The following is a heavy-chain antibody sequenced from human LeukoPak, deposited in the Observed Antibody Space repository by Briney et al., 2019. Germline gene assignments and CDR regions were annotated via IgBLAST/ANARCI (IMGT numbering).Heavy chain of an antibody. Sequence: SGTLSLTCGVSGGSISGTNWWSWVCQPPGQGQEWIGEISLAGQTNYNPSLNGRVTMSLDKSSNQLSLHLTSVTAADTATYFCSRESGPFCPFGYWGQGTLVVVPS. CDR2: ISLAGQT. CDR1: GGSISGTNW. J-gene: IGHJ4*02. V-gene: IGHV4-4*02. D-gene: IGHD1-26*01. CDR3: SRESGPFCPFGY.